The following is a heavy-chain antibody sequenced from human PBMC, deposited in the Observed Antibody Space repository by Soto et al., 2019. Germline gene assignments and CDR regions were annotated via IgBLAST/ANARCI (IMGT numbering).Heavy chain of an antibody. V-gene: IGHV4-59*01. J-gene: IGHJ3*02. CDR1: GGSINSYY. CDR3: ARAHYYDSSGFNGAFDI. D-gene: IGHD3-22*01. Sequence: SETLSLTCTVSGGSINSYYWSWIRQPPGKGLEWTGYIYYSGATNYNPSLKSRVTISVDTSKNQFSLKLSSVTAADTAVYYCARAHYYDSSGFNGAFDIWGQGTMVTVSS. CDR2: IYYSGAT.